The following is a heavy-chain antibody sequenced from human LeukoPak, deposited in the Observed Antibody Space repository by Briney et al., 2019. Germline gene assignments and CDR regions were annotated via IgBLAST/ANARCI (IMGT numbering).Heavy chain of an antibody. V-gene: IGHV3-21*01. CDR2: ISGRASHV. Sequence: PGGSLRLSCSASGFSFSDYDMNWVRQAPGKGLEWVSAISGRASHVYYGESVKGRFTISRDNAKNSLYLQLDSLGVEDTAVYYCGRAFPPLRTSSAGDLWGQGTLVTVSS. D-gene: IGHD3-16*01. J-gene: IGHJ1*01. CDR1: GFSFSDYD. CDR3: GRAFPPLRTSSAGDL.